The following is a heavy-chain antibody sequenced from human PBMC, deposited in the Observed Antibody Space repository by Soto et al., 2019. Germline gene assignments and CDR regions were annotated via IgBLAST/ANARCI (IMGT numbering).Heavy chain of an antibody. J-gene: IGHJ6*02. Sequence: QVQLVQSGAEVKKPGASLNVSCKASGYSFTSYDMNWVRQVPGQGPEWMGWMNPNSANTGYAQKFQGRITMIRDMSTRTADMGLSSRTSEDTAVYSCARGGFLDPQMDVWGRGTTSTVSS. CDR1: GYSFTSYD. V-gene: IGHV1-8*01. CDR3: ARGGFLDPQMDV. CDR2: MNPNSANT.